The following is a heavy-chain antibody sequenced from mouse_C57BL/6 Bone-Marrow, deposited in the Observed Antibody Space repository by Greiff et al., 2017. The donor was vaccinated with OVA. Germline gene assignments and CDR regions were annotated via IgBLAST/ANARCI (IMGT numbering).Heavy chain of an antibody. CDR2: IYPRSGNT. V-gene: IGHV1-81*01. CDR3: ARGNEYYGSRRGPWFAY. J-gene: IGHJ3*01. CDR1: GYTFTSYG. Sequence: QVQLQQSGAELARPGASVKLSCKASGYTFTSYGISWVKQRTGQGLEWIGEIYPRSGNTYYNEKFKGKATLTADKSSSTAYMELRSLTSEDSAVYFCARGNEYYGSRRGPWFAYWGQGTLVTVSA. D-gene: IGHD1-1*01.